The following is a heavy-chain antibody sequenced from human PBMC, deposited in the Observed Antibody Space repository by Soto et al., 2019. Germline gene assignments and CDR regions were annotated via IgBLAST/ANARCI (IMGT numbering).Heavy chain of an antibody. V-gene: IGHV1-69*12. CDR1: VGTFSRDA. CDR2: IIPGFGTA. CDR3: AKSGEGYYFDY. J-gene: IGHJ4*01. D-gene: IGHD3-16*01. Sequence: QVQLVQSGAEVKKPGSSVKVSCKASVGTFSRDAIAWVRQAPGQGLEWMGGIIPGFGTADYAQKLQGRVTIIADESTTTCYMELSSLRSEDTAVYYCAKSGEGYYFDYWGQGTLVTVSS.